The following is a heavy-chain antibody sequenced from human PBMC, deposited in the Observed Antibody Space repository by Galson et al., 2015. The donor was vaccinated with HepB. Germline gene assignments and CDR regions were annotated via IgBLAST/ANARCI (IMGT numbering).Heavy chain of an antibody. CDR3: AKHVLPYTSGWYGYFDY. CDR1: GYDFTTYW. J-gene: IGHJ4*02. V-gene: IGHV5-10-1*01. D-gene: IGHD6-19*01. CDR2: IDPRDSYT. Sequence: QSGAEVKKPGESLRISCKASGYDFTTYWISWVRQMPGKGLEWMGRIDPRDSYTNYSPSIQGHVTISVDKSLSTAYLQWSNLKASDTAMYFCAKHVLPYTSGWYGYFDYWGQGTLVTVSS.